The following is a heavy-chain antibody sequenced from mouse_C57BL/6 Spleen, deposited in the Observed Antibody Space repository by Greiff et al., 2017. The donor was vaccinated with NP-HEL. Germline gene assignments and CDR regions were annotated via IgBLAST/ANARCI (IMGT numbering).Heavy chain of an antibody. CDR3: ARIYYDYDDSAMDY. V-gene: IGHV5-6*01. D-gene: IGHD2-4*01. Sequence: EVKVVESGGDLVKPGGSLKLSCAASGFTFSSYGMSWVRQTPDKRLEWVATISSGGSYTYYPDSVKGRFTLSRDNAKNTLYLQMSSLKSEDTAMYYCARIYYDYDDSAMDYWGQGTSVTVSS. J-gene: IGHJ4*01. CDR1: GFTFSSYG. CDR2: ISSGGSYT.